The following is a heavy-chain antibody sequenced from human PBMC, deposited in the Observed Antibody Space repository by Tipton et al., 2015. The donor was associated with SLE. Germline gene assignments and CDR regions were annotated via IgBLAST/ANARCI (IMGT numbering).Heavy chain of an antibody. CDR1: GGSISSYY. CDR3: ARGIGITGTTEY. D-gene: IGHD1-7*01. V-gene: IGHV4-4*07. J-gene: IGHJ4*02. Sequence: GLVKPSETLSLTCTVSGGSISSYYWSWIRQPAGQGLEWIGRIYTSGNTNYNPSLKSRVTMSVDTSKNQFSLKLSSVTAADTAVYYCARGIGITGTTEYWSQGTLVTVSS. CDR2: IYTSGNT.